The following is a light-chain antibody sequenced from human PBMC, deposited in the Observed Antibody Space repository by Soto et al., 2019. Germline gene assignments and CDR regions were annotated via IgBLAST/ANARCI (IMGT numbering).Light chain of an antibody. CDR1: SSNIGADYH. J-gene: IGLJ1*01. CDR3: RSLDASRRFNV. Sequence: QSVLTQPPSVSGAPGQRVSIFCSGSSSNIGADYHVHWYQQFPGTAPRLLIYGDTNRPSGVPGRFSGSKSDTSASLVITGLQAENEVDYYCRSLDASRRFNVFGAGTKVTVL. CDR2: GDT. V-gene: IGLV1-40*01.